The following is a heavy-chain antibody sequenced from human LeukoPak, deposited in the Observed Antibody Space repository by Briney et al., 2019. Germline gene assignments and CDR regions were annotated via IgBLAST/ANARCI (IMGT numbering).Heavy chain of an antibody. V-gene: IGHV3-23*01. CDR2: ISGSGGST. CDR1: GFTFSSYA. CDR3: AKDKDSSGYYDY. D-gene: IGHD3-22*01. J-gene: IGHJ4*02. Sequence: GGSLRLSCAASGFTFSSYAMSWVRQAPGKGLEWVSAISGSGGSTYYADSVEGRFTISRDNSKNTLYLQMNSLRAEDTAVYYCAKDKDSSGYYDYWGQGTLVTVSS.